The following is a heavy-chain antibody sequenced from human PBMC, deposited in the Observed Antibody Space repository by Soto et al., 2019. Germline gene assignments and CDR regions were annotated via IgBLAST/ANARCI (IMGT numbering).Heavy chain of an antibody. V-gene: IGHV3-30*18. Sequence: QVQLVESGGGVAQPGRSLRLSCAASGFTFSTYGMHWVRQAPGKGMEWVAVISDDGSKKNYVDSVKGRFTISRDNSKKTLYLQMNRLRAEDTAVYYCAKDREGKNYYGMDVWGQGTTVTVSS. D-gene: IGHD1-26*01. CDR2: ISDDGSKK. CDR3: AKDREGKNYYGMDV. CDR1: GFTFSTYG. J-gene: IGHJ6*02.